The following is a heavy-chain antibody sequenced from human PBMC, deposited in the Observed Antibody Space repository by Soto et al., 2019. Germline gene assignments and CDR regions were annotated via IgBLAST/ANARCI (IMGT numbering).Heavy chain of an antibody. J-gene: IGHJ6*02. CDR1: GDVFRSYG. Sequence: XVKVSCKASGDVFRSYGFNWVRQAPGQGLEWMGGIIPISGTTNYAQKFQGRVAITADESTDTVYXELSRLRSEDTAVYFCARVRCFNGLCHTADYGMDVWGQGTTVTVSS. V-gene: IGHV1-69*13. D-gene: IGHD2-8*01. CDR3: ARVRCFNGLCHTADYGMDV. CDR2: IIPISGTT.